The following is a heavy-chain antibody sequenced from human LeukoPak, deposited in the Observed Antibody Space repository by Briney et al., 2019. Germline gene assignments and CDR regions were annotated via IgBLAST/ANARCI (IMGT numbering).Heavy chain of an antibody. CDR3: ARLYSNYGYYFDY. D-gene: IGHD4-11*01. CDR2: IYSGGST. J-gene: IGHJ4*02. Sequence: GGSLRLSCAASGFTVSSNYMSWVRQAPGKGLEWVSVIYSGGSTYYADSVKGRFTISRDNSKNTLYLQMNSLRAEDTAVYYCARLYSNYGYYFDYWGQGTLVTVSS. V-gene: IGHV3-66*04. CDR1: GFTVSSNY.